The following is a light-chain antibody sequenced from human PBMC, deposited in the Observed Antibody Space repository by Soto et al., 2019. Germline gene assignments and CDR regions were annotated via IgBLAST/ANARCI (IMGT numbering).Light chain of an antibody. CDR2: DAS. V-gene: IGKV3-11*01. CDR3: QQRMKWPLT. J-gene: IGKJ4*01. CDR1: QTVTNH. Sequence: PGGRAPLSCRASQTVTNHLAWYQQKAGQAPRLLIFDASTRASGIPPRFSGSGSGTDFTLTISRVDPDDFAVYYCQQRMKWPLTFGGGTKVDI.